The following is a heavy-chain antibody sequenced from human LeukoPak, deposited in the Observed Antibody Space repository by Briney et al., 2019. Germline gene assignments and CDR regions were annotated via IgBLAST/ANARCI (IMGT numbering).Heavy chain of an antibody. Sequence: GESLKISCAASGFTFSTYGMNWVRQAPGKGLEWVSYISHSSDAIYYPDSVKGRFTISRDNAKNSLYLQMNSLRDEDTAVYYCARASPSGYDYWGQGILVTVSS. V-gene: IGHV3-48*02. J-gene: IGHJ4*02. CDR1: GFTFSTYG. CDR2: ISHSSDAI. CDR3: ARASPSGYDY. D-gene: IGHD3-22*01.